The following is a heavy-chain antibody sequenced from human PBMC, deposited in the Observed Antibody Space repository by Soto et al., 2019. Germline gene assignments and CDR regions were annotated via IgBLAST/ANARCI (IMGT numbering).Heavy chain of an antibody. CDR1: GYSTSSGYY. V-gene: IGHV4-38-2*02. J-gene: IGHJ4*02. CDR2: IYHSGST. CDR3: ARVPDY. Sequence: SETLSLTCSVSGYSTSSGYYWGWIRQSPGRGLEWIGTIYHSGSTWYNPSLKSRVTISVDTSKNQFSLNIISVTAADTAVYYCARVPDYWGQGTLVTVSS.